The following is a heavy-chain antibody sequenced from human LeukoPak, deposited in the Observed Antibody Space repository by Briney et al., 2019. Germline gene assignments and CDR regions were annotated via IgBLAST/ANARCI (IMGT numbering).Heavy chain of an antibody. J-gene: IGHJ4*02. D-gene: IGHD6-13*01. V-gene: IGHV3-13*01. CDR3: ARGSGIGFDY. CDR2: IGTAGDT. Sequence: PGGSLRLSCAASGFTFSNYDFHWVRQAAGKGLEWVSSIGTAGDTYYIGSVKGRFTISRENAKNSLYLQMNSLRAGDTAVYYCARGSGIGFDYWGQGTLVTVSS. CDR1: GFTFSNYD.